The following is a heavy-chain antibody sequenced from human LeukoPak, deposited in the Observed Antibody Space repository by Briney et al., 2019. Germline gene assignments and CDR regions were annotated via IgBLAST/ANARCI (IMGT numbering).Heavy chain of an antibody. CDR3: ARDRPHGGHNGFDS. Sequence: PGGSLRLSCAASGFTFSSYAMNWIRQAPGMGLEWVSAIYTNGNTYYTDSVRGRFTISRDNFRNILYLQLDSLRGDDTAVYYCARDRPHGGHNGFDSWGQGTLVTVSS. V-gene: IGHV3-23*05. CDR1: GFTFSSYA. CDR2: IYTNGNT. J-gene: IGHJ4*02. D-gene: IGHD4-23*01.